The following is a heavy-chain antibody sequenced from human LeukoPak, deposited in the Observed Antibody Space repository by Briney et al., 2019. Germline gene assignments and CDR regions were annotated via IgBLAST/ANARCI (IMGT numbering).Heavy chain of an antibody. J-gene: IGHJ6*03. V-gene: IGHV3-30*04. CDR3: ARQNSYYDSSGPHTYYYYYYMDV. CDR1: GFTFSSYA. D-gene: IGHD3-22*01. Sequence: GRSLRLSCAASGFTFSSYAMRWVRQAPGKGLEWVAVISYDGSNKYYADSVKGRFTISRDNSKNTLYLQMNSLRAEDTAVYYCARQNSYYDSSGPHTYYYYYYMDVWGKGTTVTISS. CDR2: ISYDGSNK.